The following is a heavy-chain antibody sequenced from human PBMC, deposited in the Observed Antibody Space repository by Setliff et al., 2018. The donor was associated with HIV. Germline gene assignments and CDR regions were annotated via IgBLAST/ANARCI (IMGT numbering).Heavy chain of an antibody. CDR1: GGSVSDDY. CDR2: INDSGNT. J-gene: IGHJ4*02. V-gene: IGHV4-34*10. CDR3: ASHRSVYYFDY. Sequence: PSETLSLTCAVYGGSVSDDYWSWIRQPPGRGMEWIGEINDSGNTNFNPSLKNRVTMSVDTSKSQFSLNLTSVTVADTAVYYCASHRSVYYFDYWGQGTLVTVSS.